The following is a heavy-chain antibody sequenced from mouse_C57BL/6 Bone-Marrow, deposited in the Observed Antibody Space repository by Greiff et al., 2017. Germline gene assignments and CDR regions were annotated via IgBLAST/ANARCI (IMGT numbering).Heavy chain of an antibody. J-gene: IGHJ4*01. CDR3: ARDLFITTVVADYAMDY. CDR2: ISDGGSYT. D-gene: IGHD1-1*01. V-gene: IGHV5-4*01. CDR1: GYTFSSYA. Sequence: EVHLVESGGGLVKPGGSLKLSCAASGYTFSSYAMSWVRQTPEKRLEWVATISDGGSYTYYPDNVKGRFTISRDNAKNNLYLQMSHLKSEDTAMYYCARDLFITTVVADYAMDYWGQGTSVTVSS.